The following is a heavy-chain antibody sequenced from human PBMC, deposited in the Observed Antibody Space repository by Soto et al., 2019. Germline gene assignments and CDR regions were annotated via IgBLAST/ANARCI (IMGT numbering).Heavy chain of an antibody. D-gene: IGHD6-13*01. Sequence: QITLKESGPTLVKPTQTLTLTCTFSGFSLSTSGVGVGWIRQPPGKALEWLALIYWDDDKRYSPSLKSRLTITQDTFKNQVVLTMTNMDPVDTATYYCAHSRIAAPHRDFDYCGQGTLVTVSS. CDR3: AHSRIAAPHRDFDY. CDR2: IYWDDDK. CDR1: GFSLSTSGVG. J-gene: IGHJ4*02. V-gene: IGHV2-5*02.